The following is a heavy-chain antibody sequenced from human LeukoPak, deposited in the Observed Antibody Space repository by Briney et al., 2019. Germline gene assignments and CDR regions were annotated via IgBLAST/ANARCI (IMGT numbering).Heavy chain of an antibody. CDR3: AKRGRYYFDQ. CDR1: GFTFSSYA. V-gene: IGHV3-23*01. Sequence: PGGSLRLSCAASGFTFSSYAMSWVRQAPGKGLEWVSTISAGGGTYYADSLKGRFTISRDTSKNTLYLQINSLRAEDTAVYYCAKRGRYYFDQWGQGTLVTLST. J-gene: IGHJ4*02. CDR2: ISAGGGT.